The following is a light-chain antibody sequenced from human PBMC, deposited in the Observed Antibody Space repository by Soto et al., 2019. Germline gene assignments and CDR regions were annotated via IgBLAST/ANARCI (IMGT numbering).Light chain of an antibody. J-gene: IGKJ4*01. Sequence: IVWTQSPATLSLSPGERATLSCRASQSVSSYLAWYQQKPGQAPRLLLYEASNRATGIPARFSGSGSGTDFTLTISSLEPEDFAVYYCQQRSNWPPLTFGGGTKVDI. V-gene: IGKV3-11*01. CDR2: EAS. CDR1: QSVSSY. CDR3: QQRSNWPPLT.